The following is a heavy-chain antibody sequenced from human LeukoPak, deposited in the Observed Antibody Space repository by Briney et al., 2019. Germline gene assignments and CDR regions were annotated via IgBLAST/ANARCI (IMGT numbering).Heavy chain of an antibody. CDR3: ARQTGSGLFILP. J-gene: IGHJ4*02. V-gene: IGHV4-39*01. CDR2: ISYSGTT. CDR1: ADSISGSSYY. D-gene: IGHD3/OR15-3a*01. Sequence: SETLSLTCSVSADSISGSSYYWGWIRQPPGKGLEWIGGISYSGTTKKNPSLESRITLSVDTSKNRFSLKLTSVTAADTAVYYCARQTGSGLFILPGGQGTLVTVSS.